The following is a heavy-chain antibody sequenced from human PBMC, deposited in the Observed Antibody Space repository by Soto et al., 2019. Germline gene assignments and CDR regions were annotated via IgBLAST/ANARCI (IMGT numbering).Heavy chain of an antibody. CDR2: ISAYNANT. J-gene: IGHJ4*02. CDR1: GYTFTSYG. D-gene: IGHD1-26*01. Sequence: ASVKVSCKASGYTFTSYGISWVRQAPGQGLEWMGWISAYNANTNYAQKLRDRVTMTTDTSTSTSYMELRSLRSDDTAVYFCARDRLGATGDYWGQGTLVTVSS. CDR3: ARDRLGATGDY. V-gene: IGHV1-18*01.